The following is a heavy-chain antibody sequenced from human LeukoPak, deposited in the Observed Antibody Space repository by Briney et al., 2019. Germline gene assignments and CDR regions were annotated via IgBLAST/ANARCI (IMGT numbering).Heavy chain of an antibody. V-gene: IGHV3-21*01. Sequence: PGGSLRLSCAASGFTFSSYSMNWVRQAPGKGLEWVSSIGSSSSYIYYADSVKGRFTISRDNAKNSLYLQMNSLRAEDTAVYYCARSIVGVTGGAFDIWGQGTMVTVSS. J-gene: IGHJ3*02. CDR1: GFTFSSYS. D-gene: IGHD1-26*01. CDR3: ARSIVGVTGGAFDI. CDR2: IGSSSSYI.